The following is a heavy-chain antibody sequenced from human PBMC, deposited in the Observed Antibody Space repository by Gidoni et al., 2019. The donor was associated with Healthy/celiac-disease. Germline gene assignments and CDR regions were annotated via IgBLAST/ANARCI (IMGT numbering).Heavy chain of an antibody. CDR1: GFTFSSYS. V-gene: IGHV3-21*01. Sequence: EVQLVESGGGLVKPGGSLRLSCAASGFTFSSYSMHWVRQAPGKGLEWVSSISSSSSYIYYADSGKGRFTISRDNAKNSLYLQMNSLRAEDTAVYYCARDSIRYCSSTSCQIKNWFDPWGQGTLVTVSS. CDR2: ISSSSSYI. D-gene: IGHD2-2*01. CDR3: ARDSIRYCSSTSCQIKNWFDP. J-gene: IGHJ5*02.